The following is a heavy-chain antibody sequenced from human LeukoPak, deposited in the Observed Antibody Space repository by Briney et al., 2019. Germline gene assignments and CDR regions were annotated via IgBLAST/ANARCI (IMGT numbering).Heavy chain of an antibody. Sequence: ASVKVSCKASGYTFTSYGISWVRQAPGQGLEWMGWISAYNGNTNYAQKLQGRVTITADESTSTAYMELSSLRSEDTAVYYCARLNFDWLLGWFDPWGQGTLVTVSS. CDR2: ISAYNGNT. CDR3: ARLNFDWLLGWFDP. V-gene: IGHV1-18*01. CDR1: GYTFTSYG. D-gene: IGHD3-9*01. J-gene: IGHJ5*02.